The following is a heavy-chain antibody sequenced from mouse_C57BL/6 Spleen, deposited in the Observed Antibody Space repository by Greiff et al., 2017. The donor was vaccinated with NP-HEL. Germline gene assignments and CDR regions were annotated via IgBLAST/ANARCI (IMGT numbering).Heavy chain of an antibody. V-gene: IGHV1-15*01. D-gene: IGHD4-1*01. CDR2: IDPETGGT. CDR1: GYTFTDYE. J-gene: IGHJ2*01. Sequence: QVQLQQSGAELVRPGASVTLSCKASGYTFTDYEMHWVKQTPVHGLEWIGAIDPETGGTAYNQKFKGKAILTADKSSSTAYMELRSLTSEDSAVYYCTSELGRGYFDYWGQGTTLTVSS. CDR3: TSELGRGYFDY.